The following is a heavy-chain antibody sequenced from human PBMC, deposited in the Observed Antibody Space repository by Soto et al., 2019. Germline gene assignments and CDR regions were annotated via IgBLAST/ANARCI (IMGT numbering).Heavy chain of an antibody. CDR3: ARRDWELLGAFDI. Sequence: XRSLRLPCASSGFTFSSYAMSWVRQAPGKGLGWVSAISGSGGSTYYADCVKGRFTISRDNSKNTLYLQMNSLRAEDTAVYYCARRDWELLGAFDIWGQGTMVTVSS. CDR1: GFTFSSYA. D-gene: IGHD1-26*01. CDR2: ISGSGGST. V-gene: IGHV3-23*01. J-gene: IGHJ3*02.